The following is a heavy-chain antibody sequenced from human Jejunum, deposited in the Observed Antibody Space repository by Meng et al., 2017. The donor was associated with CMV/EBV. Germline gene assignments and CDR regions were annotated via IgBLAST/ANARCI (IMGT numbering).Heavy chain of an antibody. J-gene: IGHJ6*02. CDR1: GFTFSSYE. Sequence: AASGFTFSSYEMIWVRQAPGKGLEWLSRISSSGDTIYHADSVKGRFTTSRDNAKNSLYLQLSSLRAEDTAVYYCARTNLHTHMDVWGQGTTVTVSS. V-gene: IGHV3-48*03. CDR3: ARTNLHTHMDV. D-gene: IGHD2-2*02. CDR2: ISSSGDTI.